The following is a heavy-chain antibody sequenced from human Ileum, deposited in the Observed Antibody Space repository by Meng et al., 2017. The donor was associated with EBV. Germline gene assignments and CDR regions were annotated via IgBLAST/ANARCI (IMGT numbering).Heavy chain of an antibody. V-gene: IGHV4-39*07. CDR3: ARDYSSSWYSGGFFKY. CDR2: IFNSGST. J-gene: IGHJ1*01. CDR1: GASISSTPYY. Sequence: QPLLQESGPGLVKPSETLSLTGTVSGASISSTPYYWGWIRQPPGKGLEWIGNIFNSGSTSYSPSLKSRVTISVDTSKNQFSLKLSSVTAADTAVYYCARDYSSSWYSGGFFKYWGQGILVTVSS. D-gene: IGHD6-13*01.